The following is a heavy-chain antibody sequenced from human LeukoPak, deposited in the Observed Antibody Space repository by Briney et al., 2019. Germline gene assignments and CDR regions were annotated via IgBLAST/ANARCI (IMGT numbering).Heavy chain of an antibody. CDR1: GFTFSSYA. CDR2: INHSGST. D-gene: IGHD1-1*01. CDR3: ARIGRTGTTSRGYRDSGDY. V-gene: IGHV4-34*01. Sequence: GSLRLSCAASGFTFSSYAMSWVRQPPGKGLEWIGEINHSGSTNYNPSLKSRVTISVDTSKNQFSLKLSSVTAADTAVYYCARIGRTGTTSRGYRDSGDYWGQGTLVTVSS. J-gene: IGHJ4*02.